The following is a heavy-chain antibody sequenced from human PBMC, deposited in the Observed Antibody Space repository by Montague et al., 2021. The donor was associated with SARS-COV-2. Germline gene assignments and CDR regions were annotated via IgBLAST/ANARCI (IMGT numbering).Heavy chain of an antibody. CDR2: IYYSGGT. J-gene: IGHJ3*02. D-gene: IGHD6-19*01. CDR3: ARGSGWMGNAFDI. V-gene: IGHV4-59*01. Sequence: SETLSLTCTVSGGSISSYYWSWIRQPPGEGLEWIGYIYYSGGTNYNPSLKSRVTISVDTSKNQSSLKLSSVTAADTAVYYCARGSGWMGNAFDIWGQGTMVTVSS. CDR1: GGSISSYY.